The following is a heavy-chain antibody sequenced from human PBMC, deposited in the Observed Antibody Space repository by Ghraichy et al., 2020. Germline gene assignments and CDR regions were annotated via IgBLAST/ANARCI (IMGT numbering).Heavy chain of an antibody. J-gene: IGHJ4*02. CDR1: GYTVTTYY. D-gene: IGHD2-2*02. V-gene: IGHV1-2*02. CDR2: INPNSGGT. Sequence: ASVKVSCKAAGYTVTTYYTHLVRQSPVQVLERMGWINPNSGGTNYAQKFQGRFTMTRDTSISTAYMELSRLRSDDTAVYYCARGVILVVPAAIPGYDYWGQGTLVTVSS. CDR3: ARGVILVVPAAIPGYDY.